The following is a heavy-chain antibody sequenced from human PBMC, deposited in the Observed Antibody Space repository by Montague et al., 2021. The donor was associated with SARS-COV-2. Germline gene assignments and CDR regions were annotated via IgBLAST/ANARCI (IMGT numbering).Heavy chain of an antibody. J-gene: IGHJ2*01. CDR3: ARAVCQSSFEC. Sequence: SETLSLTCAVTCGSLSNYYWSWIRQPPGKGLEWIGEIRLPGGSNYNPSLNCRVTISLDTSNNQVSLSLNSVTAADTAVYYCARAVCQSSFECWGRGTLVTVSS. V-gene: IGHV4-34*01. CDR1: CGSLSNYY. CDR2: IRLPGGS. D-gene: IGHD2-8*01.